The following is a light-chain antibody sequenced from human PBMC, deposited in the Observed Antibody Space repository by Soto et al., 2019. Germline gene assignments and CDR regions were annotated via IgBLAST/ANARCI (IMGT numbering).Light chain of an antibody. CDR2: GAS. CDR1: QSVSSSY. V-gene: IGKV3-20*01. Sequence: EIGLTQSPGTLSLAPGERATLSCRASQSVSSSYLAWYQQKPGQAPRPLIYGASSRAIGIPDRFSGSGSGTDFTLTISRLEPEDFAVYYCQQYGSSPWKFGQGTKVEIK. J-gene: IGKJ1*01. CDR3: QQYGSSPWK.